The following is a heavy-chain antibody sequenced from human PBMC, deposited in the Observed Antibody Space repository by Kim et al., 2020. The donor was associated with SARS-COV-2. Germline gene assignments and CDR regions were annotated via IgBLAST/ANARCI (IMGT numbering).Heavy chain of an antibody. J-gene: IGHJ5*02. Sequence: YDGSNKYYADSVKGRFTISRDNSKNTLYLQMNSLRAEDTAVYYCARERAPWGQGTLVTVSS. V-gene: IGHV3-30-3*01. CDR3: ARERAP. CDR2: YDGSNK.